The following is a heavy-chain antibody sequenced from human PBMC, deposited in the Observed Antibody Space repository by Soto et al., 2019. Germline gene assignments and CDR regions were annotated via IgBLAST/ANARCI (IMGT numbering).Heavy chain of an antibody. CDR1: GFTFGAHP. V-gene: IGHV3-23*01. J-gene: IGHJ4*02. D-gene: IGHD4-17*01. CDR3: AKQRTTVTTSFDY. Sequence: EVQVLESGGGLVQPGGSLTVSCAASGFTFGAHPMSWVRLAPGKGLEWVSTISGYGGSTYYPDSLKGRFIISRDNSKNALYLQINTLRAEDTAIYFCAKQRTTVTTSFDYWGQGTLVTVSS. CDR2: ISGYGGST.